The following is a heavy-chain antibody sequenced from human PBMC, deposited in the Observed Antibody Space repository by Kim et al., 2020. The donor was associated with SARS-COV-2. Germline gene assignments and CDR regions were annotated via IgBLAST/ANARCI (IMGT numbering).Heavy chain of an antibody. CDR2: MRDGGSDK. J-gene: IGHJ6*01. V-gene: IGHV3-7*05. CDR3: ARVRMRGYDKDVYCYGM. Sequence: GGSLRLSCVASGFTFSMYGMYWVRQAPGKGLEWVADMRDGGSDKFYADSVRGRFTVSRDNAKNTLYLHMNSLRDEDTAVYYCARVRMRGYDKDVYCYGM. D-gene: IGHD3-3*01. CDR1: GFTFSMYG.